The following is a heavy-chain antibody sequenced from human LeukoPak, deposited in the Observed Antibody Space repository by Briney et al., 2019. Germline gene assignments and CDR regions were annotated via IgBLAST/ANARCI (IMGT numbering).Heavy chain of an antibody. J-gene: IGHJ3*02. V-gene: IGHV4-34*01. Sequence: SETLSLTCAVYGGSFSGYYWSWIRQHPGKGLEWIGEINHSGSTNYNPSLKSRVTISVDTSKNQFSLKLSSVTAADTAVYYCARSPYYDFWSGYYTHAFDIWGQGTMVTVS. CDR2: INHSGST. CDR3: ARSPYYDFWSGYYTHAFDI. CDR1: GGSFSGYY. D-gene: IGHD3-3*01.